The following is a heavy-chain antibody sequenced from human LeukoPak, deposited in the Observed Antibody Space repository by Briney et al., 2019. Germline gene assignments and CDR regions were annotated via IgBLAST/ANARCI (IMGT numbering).Heavy chain of an antibody. D-gene: IGHD1-7*01. Sequence: GGSLRLSCVASGFTFASYSMNWVRQAPGKGLEWVSSISTGSTFIYHADSVKGRFTISRDNAENSVYLQMNSLRAEDTAVYYCARGSAGTTYNWFDAWGQGTLVTVSS. CDR3: ARGSAGTTYNWFDA. CDR2: ISTGSTFI. J-gene: IGHJ5*02. CDR1: GFTFASYS. V-gene: IGHV3-21*06.